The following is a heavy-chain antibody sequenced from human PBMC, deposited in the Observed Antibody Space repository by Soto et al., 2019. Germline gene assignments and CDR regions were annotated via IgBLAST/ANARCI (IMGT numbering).Heavy chain of an antibody. CDR1: GGSISSYY. CDR2: IYYSGST. J-gene: IGHJ6*02. Sequence: SETLSLTCTVSGGSISSYYWSWIRQPPGKGLAWIGYIYYSGSTSYNPSLKSRVTISVNTSKNQFSLKLSSVTAADTAVYYCARDHGGGYSYGRTYYYYYGMDVWGQGTTVTVSS. D-gene: IGHD5-18*01. V-gene: IGHV4-59*01. CDR3: ARDHGGGYSYGRTYYYYYGMDV.